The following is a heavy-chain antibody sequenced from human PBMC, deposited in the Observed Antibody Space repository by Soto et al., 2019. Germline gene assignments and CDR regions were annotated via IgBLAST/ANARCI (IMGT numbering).Heavy chain of an antibody. CDR1: SGSISSSNW. V-gene: IGHV4-4*02. D-gene: IGHD3-10*01. CDR2: IYHSGST. CDR3: ASNYYGSGSRDYYYYMDV. J-gene: IGHJ6*03. Sequence: QVQLQESGPGLVKPSGTLSLTCAVSSGSISSSNWWSWVRQPPGKGLEWIGEIYHSGSTNYNPSRKGRVTISVAKAKDQLSLKLSSVAAADTAVYYCASNYYGSGSRDYYYYMDVWGKGTTVTVSS.